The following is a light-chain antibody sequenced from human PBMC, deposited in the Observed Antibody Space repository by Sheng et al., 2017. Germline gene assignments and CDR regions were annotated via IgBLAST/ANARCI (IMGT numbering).Light chain of an antibody. CDR1: QSISTW. CDR2: RAS. CDR3: QQYRI. J-gene: IGKJ1*01. Sequence: DIQMTQSPSTLSASVGDRVTITCRASQSISTWLAWYQQQPGKAPKLLIYRASSLESGVPSRFSGSGSGTEFTLTISSLQPDDFATYYCQQYRIFGQGTRVEI. V-gene: IGKV1-5*03.